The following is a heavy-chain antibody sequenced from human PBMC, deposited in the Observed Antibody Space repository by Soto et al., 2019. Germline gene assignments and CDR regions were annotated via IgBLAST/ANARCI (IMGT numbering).Heavy chain of an antibody. CDR1: NFSISSGYY. J-gene: IGHJ4*02. CDR2: IYRSGTT. CDR3: ARTHSGSYYSVFNY. V-gene: IGHV4-38-2*01. D-gene: IGHD1-26*01. Sequence: SETLSLTCVVSNFSISSGYYWGWIRQSPGKGLEWIASIYRSGTTSYNPSLKGRVTISVDPSKNQFSLMLTAVTAADTAVYYCARTHSGSYYSVFNYWGRGSWSPSPQ.